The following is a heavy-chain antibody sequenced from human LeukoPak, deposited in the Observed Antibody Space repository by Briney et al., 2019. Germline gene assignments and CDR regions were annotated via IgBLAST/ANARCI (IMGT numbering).Heavy chain of an antibody. V-gene: IGHV3-30*18. CDR2: ISYDGSNK. J-gene: IGHJ4*02. CDR1: GFTFSKYA. D-gene: IGHD6-13*01. Sequence: PGGSLRLSCAASGFTFSKYAMTWVRQAPGKGLEWVAVISYDGSNKFYADSVKGRFTISRDNSKSTLYLQMNSLRAEDTAVYYCAKELSAGTGGGWEDYFDYWGQGTLVTVSA. CDR3: AKELSAGTGGGWEDYFDY.